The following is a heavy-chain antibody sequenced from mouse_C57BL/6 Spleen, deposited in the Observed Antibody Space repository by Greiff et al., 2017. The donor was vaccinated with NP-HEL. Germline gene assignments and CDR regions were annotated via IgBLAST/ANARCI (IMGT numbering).Heavy chain of an antibody. V-gene: IGHV1-81*01. CDR3: ARRGLVASFDY. Sequence: VKLMESGAELARPGASVKLSCKASGYTFTSYGISWVKQRTGQGLEWIGEIYPRSGNTYYNEKFKGKATLTADKSSSTAYMELRSLTSEDSAVYFCARRGLVASFDYWGQGTTLTVSS. J-gene: IGHJ2*01. CDR2: IYPRSGNT. CDR1: GYTFTSYG. D-gene: IGHD1-1*01.